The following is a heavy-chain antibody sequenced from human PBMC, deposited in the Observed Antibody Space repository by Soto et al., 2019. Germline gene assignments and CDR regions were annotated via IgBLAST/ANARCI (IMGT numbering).Heavy chain of an antibody. J-gene: IGHJ4*02. CDR2: ISGSGGST. V-gene: IGHV3-23*01. CDR1: GFTFSSYA. D-gene: IGHD3-3*01. CDR3: AKTPYDFWSSGQYLFDH. Sequence: PGGSLRLSCAASGFTFSSYAMSWVRQAPGKGLEWVSAISGSGGSTYYADSVKGRFTISRDNSKKTLYLQMNSLRAEDTAVYYCAKTPYDFWSSGQYLFDHWGQGTLVTVSS.